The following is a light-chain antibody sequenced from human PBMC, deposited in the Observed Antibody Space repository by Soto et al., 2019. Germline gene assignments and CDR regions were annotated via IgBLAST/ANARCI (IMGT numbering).Light chain of an antibody. CDR2: EVS. V-gene: IGLV2-14*01. CDR3: SSYTSSSTRV. Sequence: QSALTQPASVSGSPGQSITISCTGTSSDVGGYNYVSWYQHHPGKAPKLMIYEVSNRPSGGSNRFSGSKSGNTASLTISGLQAEDEAEYYCSSYTSSSTRVFGTGTKVTVL. J-gene: IGLJ1*01. CDR1: SSDVGGYNY.